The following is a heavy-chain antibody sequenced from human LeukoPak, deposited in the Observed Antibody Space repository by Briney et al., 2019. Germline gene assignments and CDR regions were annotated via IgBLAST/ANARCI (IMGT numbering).Heavy chain of an antibody. CDR2: ISSSGTII. J-gene: IGHJ4*02. D-gene: IGHD3-22*01. Sequence: PGGSLRLSCAASGFTFSSYEMNWVRQAPGKGLEWVSYISSSGTIIYYADSMKGRFTTSRDNAKNSLYLQMDSLRAEDTAVYYCARGSSGYSDSEIDYWGQGTLVTVSS. V-gene: IGHV3-48*03. CDR1: GFTFSSYE. CDR3: ARGSSGYSDSEIDY.